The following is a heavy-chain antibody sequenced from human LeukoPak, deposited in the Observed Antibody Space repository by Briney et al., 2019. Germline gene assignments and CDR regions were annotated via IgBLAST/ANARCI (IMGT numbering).Heavy chain of an antibody. CDR2: IYSGGSI. CDR3: ARDPGIAARGGLYMDV. V-gene: IGHV3-66*02. D-gene: IGHD6-13*01. CDR1: GFTVSSNY. Sequence: PGGSLRLSCAASGFTVSSNYMSWVRQAPGKGLEWVSAIYSGGSIYYADSVKGRFTISRDHSKNTLYLQMNSLRPEDTAVYYCARDPGIAARGGLYMDVWGKGTTVTVSS. J-gene: IGHJ6*03.